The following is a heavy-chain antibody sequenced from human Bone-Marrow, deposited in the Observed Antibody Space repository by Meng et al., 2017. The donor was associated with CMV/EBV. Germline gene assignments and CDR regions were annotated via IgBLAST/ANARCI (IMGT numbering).Heavy chain of an antibody. CDR2: ISNSGTDI. CDR3: ARDARSSGYEETRFDT. D-gene: IGHD3-22*01. J-gene: IGHJ5*02. V-gene: IGHV3-11*01. CDR1: GFTFSDYY. Sequence: GGSLRLSCAASGFTFSDYYLGWVRLAPGKGLEWVSYISNSGTDIYYAGSVKGRFTISRDNAKNSLYMQMNSLRVEDTAVYYCARDARSSGYEETRFDTWGQGTLVTVSS.